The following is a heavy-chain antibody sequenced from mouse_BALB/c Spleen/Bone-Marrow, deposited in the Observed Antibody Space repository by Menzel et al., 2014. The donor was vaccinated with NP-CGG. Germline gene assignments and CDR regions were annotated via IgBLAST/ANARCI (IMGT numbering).Heavy chain of an antibody. CDR3: ARLGYYGYFDY. J-gene: IGHJ2*01. D-gene: IGHD2-3*01. Sequence: SGGGLVQPGGSLKLSCAASGFDFRRCWMSWVRQAPGKGLEWIGEINPDSSTINYAPSLKDKFIISRDNAKNTLYLQMSKVRSEDTALYYCARLGYYGYFDYWGQGTTLTVSS. CDR1: GFDFRRCW. V-gene: IGHV4-1*02. CDR2: INPDSSTI.